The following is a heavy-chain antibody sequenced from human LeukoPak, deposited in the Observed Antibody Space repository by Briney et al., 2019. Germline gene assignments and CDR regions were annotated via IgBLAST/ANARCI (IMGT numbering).Heavy chain of an antibody. CDR3: AKGRVGANGYYYYGMDV. Sequence: GGSLRLSCAATGFTFSSFSMHWVRQAPGKGLEWVAVISYDGSNKYYADSVKGRFTISRGNSKNTLYLQMNSLRTEDTAVYYCAKGRVGANGYYYYGMDVWGQGTTVTVSS. D-gene: IGHD1-26*01. CDR1: GFTFSSFS. CDR2: ISYDGSNK. V-gene: IGHV3-30*18. J-gene: IGHJ6*02.